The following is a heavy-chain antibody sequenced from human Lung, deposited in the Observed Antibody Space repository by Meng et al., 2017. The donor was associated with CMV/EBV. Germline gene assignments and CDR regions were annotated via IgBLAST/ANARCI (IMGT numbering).Heavy chain of an antibody. V-gene: IGHV3-15*01. CDR1: GFTFSNAR. CDR3: PYYYDSSGYFDY. CDR2: FKGTTDGGTT. J-gene: IGHJ4*02. D-gene: IGHD3-22*01. Sequence: ESLKISCAAFGFTFSNARMSWVRQAPGKGLEWVGRFKGTTDGGTTDYAAPVKGRFSISRDDSKKTLHLQMNSLKTEDTAVYFCPYYYDSSGYFDYWGQGTLVTVSS.